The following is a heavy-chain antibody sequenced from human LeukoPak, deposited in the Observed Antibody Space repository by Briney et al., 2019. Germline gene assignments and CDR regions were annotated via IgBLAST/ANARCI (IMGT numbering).Heavy chain of an antibody. J-gene: IGHJ4*02. D-gene: IGHD6-13*01. CDR2: IYPGDSDT. Sequence: GESLKISSQGSGYSFTTYWIGWVRQQPGKGLEWMGIIYPGDSDTRYSPSFQGQVTISADKSISTAYLQWSSLKASDTAMYYCARSAAGTDYFDYWGQGTLVTVSS. CDR3: ARSAAGTDYFDY. V-gene: IGHV5-51*01. CDR1: GYSFTTYW.